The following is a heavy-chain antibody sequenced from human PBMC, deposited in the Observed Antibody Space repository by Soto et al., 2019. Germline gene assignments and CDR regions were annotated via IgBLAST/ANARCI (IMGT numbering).Heavy chain of an antibody. CDR1: GYTFTSYS. J-gene: IGHJ4*02. Sequence: GASVKVSCKASGYTFTSYSMHWVRQAPGQRLEWMGWINAGNANTKYSQKFQGRVTITRDTSASTAYMELSSLRSEDTAVYYCAIRLNVYYIDYRGPGTLVTVSS. CDR3: AIRLNVYYIDY. D-gene: IGHD3-16*01. CDR2: INAGNANT. V-gene: IGHV1-3*01.